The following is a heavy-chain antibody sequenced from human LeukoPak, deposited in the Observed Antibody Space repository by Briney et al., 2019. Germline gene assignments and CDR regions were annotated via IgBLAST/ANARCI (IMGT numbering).Heavy chain of an antibody. CDR2: ISGSGGST. CDR3: AKDVGSYGGFYFDY. V-gene: IGHV3-23*01. Sequence: GGSLRLSCEASGFTFSSYAMSWVRQAPGKGLEWVSAISGSGGSTYYADSVKGRFTISRDNSKNTLYLQMNSLRAEDTAVYYCAKDVGSYGGFYFDYWGQGTLVTVSS. CDR1: GFTFSSYA. D-gene: IGHD5-18*01. J-gene: IGHJ4*02.